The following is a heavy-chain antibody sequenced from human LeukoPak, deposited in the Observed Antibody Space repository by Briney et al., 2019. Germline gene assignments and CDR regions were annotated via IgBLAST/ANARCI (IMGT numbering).Heavy chain of an antibody. Sequence: PSETLSLTCTVSGGSISSYYWSWIRQPPGKGLEWIGYIYTSGSTNYNPSLKSRVTISVDTSKNQFSLKLSSVTAADTAVYYCAGLESYDILTGPAFDYWGQGTLVTVSS. D-gene: IGHD3-9*01. CDR2: IYTSGST. J-gene: IGHJ4*02. V-gene: IGHV4-4*09. CDR3: AGLESYDILTGPAFDY. CDR1: GGSISSYY.